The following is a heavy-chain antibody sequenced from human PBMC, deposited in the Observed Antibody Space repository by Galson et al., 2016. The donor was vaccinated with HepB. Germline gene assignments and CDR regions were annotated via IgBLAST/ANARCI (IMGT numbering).Heavy chain of an antibody. D-gene: IGHD3-10*01. V-gene: IGHV3-23*01. J-gene: IGHJ4*02. Sequence: WVSVISGDGATTFYADSVKGRFTISRDNSKNTLYLQMNSLRAEDTAIYYCAKSLWSGHYYFDYWGQGDLVPVSS. CDR3: AKSLWSGHYYFDY. CDR2: ISGDGATT.